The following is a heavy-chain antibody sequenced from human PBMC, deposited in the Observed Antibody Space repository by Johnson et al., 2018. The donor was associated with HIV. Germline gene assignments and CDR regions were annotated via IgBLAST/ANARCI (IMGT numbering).Heavy chain of an antibody. D-gene: IGHD6-6*01. CDR1: GFTFRSYA. J-gene: IGHJ3*02. CDR3: AKDMAARTFDAFDI. CDR2: ISWSSGMI. V-gene: IGHV3-9*01. Sequence: EVQLVESGGGLVQPGGSLRLSCAASGFTFRSYAMIWVRQAPGKGLEWVSGISWSSGMIGYADSVKGRFTISRDNAKNSLYLQMNSLRAEDTALYYCAKDMAARTFDAFDIWGQGTMVTVSS.